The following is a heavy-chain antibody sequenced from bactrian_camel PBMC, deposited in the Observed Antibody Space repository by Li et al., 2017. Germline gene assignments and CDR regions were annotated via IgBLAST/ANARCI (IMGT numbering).Heavy chain of an antibody. Sequence: HVQLVESGGGPVQAGDSLTLSCKAVFQYEYPWHCMAWFRQAPGKEREGVATIYSGGRSQYYADSVKGRFTISQDNAENTVNLQMNSLRPEDSGMYYFAAAQSVFSNDELSPGPYNYWDQGTQVTVS. CDR1: QYEYPW. J-gene: IGHJ4*01. V-gene: IGHV3-3*01. D-gene: IGHD7*01. CDR2: IYSGGRSQ. CDR3: AAAQSVFSNDELSPGPYNY.